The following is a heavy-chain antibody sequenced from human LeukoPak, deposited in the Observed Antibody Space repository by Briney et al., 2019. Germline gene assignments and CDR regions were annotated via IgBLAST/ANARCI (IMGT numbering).Heavy chain of an antibody. J-gene: IGHJ6*02. CDR3: AKAMYSSGWTPWVYYYYGMDV. CDR2: ISYDGSNK. Sequence: GGSLRLSCAASGFTFSSYGMHWVRQAPGKGLEWVAVISYDGSNKYYADSVKGRFTISRDNSKNTLYLQMYSLRAEDTAVYYCAKAMYSSGWTPWVYYYYGMDVWGQGTTVTVSS. D-gene: IGHD6-19*01. V-gene: IGHV3-30*18. CDR1: GFTFSSYG.